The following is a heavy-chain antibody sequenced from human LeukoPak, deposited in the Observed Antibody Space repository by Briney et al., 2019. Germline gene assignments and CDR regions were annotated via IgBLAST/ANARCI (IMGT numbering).Heavy chain of an antibody. CDR2: ISSSSYI. Sequence: PGGSLRLSCAASGFTFSSYSMNWVRQAPGKGLEWVSSISSSSYIYYADSVKGRFTISRDNANNLLYLQMNALRAEDTAVYYCARGGTPRVRVAINWFDPWGQGSLVTVSS. J-gene: IGHJ5*02. CDR3: ARGGTPRVRVAINWFDP. CDR1: GFTFSSYS. V-gene: IGHV3-21*04. D-gene: IGHD3-16*01.